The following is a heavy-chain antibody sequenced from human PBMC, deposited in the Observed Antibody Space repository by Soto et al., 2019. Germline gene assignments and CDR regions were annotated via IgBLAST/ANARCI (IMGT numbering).Heavy chain of an antibody. Sequence: GGYLRLSSSASGFTFSRYAMNWVRQAPGKGLEYVSVIFSNGGSTYYADSVKGRFTISRDNSKNTLYLQMSSLRAEDTAVYYCVKCGGNFFIRFSDHWFDPSVPGTRVTV. CDR1: GFTFSRYA. V-gene: IGHV3-64D*06. CDR3: VKCGGNFFIRFSDHWFDP. J-gene: IGHJ5*02. D-gene: IGHD2-21*01. CDR2: IFSNGGST.